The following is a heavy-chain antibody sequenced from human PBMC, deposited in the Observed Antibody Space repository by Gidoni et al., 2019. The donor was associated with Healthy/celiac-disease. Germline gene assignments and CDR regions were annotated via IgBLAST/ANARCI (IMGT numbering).Heavy chain of an antibody. Sequence: EVQLVESGGGLVQPGGSLRLSCAASGFTFSSYSMNWVRQAPGKGLEWVSYISSSSSTIYYADSVKGRFTIARDNAKNSLYLQMNSLRDEDTAVYYCARELPRYSGPWGENYYGMDVWGQGTTVTVSS. V-gene: IGHV3-48*02. D-gene: IGHD5-12*01. CDR2: ISSSSSTI. CDR1: GFTFSSYS. CDR3: ARELPRYSGPWGENYYGMDV. J-gene: IGHJ6*02.